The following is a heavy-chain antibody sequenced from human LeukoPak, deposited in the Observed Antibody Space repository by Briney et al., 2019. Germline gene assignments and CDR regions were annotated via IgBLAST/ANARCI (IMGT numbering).Heavy chain of an antibody. D-gene: IGHD7-27*01. CDR2: IGTSGNTK. Sequence: GGSLRLSCVASGFTFSAYDMNWMRQAPGKGLEWISFIGTSGNTKYYADSVKGRFTISRDNAKNSLYLQMTSLRDEDTAVYYCGRTGSIDYWGQGTLVTVFS. V-gene: IGHV3-11*01. CDR3: GRTGSIDY. J-gene: IGHJ4*02. CDR1: GFTFSAYD.